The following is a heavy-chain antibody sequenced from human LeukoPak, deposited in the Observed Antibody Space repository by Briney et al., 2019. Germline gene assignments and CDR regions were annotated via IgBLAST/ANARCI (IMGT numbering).Heavy chain of an antibody. CDR2: INPDNGDT. D-gene: IGHD2-2*02. J-gene: IGHJ4*02. CDR3: TLYNY. V-gene: IGHV1-3*03. Sequence: ASVKVSCKASGYTFTNQDTHWVRQAPGQRLEWIGCINPDNGDTKYSQEFQGRVTITRDTSATTAYMELSSLRSEDMAVYYCTLYNYWGQGTLVTVSS. CDR1: GYTFTNQD.